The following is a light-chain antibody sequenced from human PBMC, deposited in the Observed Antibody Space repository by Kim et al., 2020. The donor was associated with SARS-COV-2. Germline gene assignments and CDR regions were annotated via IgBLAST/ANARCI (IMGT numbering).Light chain of an antibody. V-gene: IGKV3-11*01. Sequence: LSPGERATLSGRASQTVSTFLAWYQQKPGQAPRLLIYHASNRATGIPARFSGSGSGTDFTLTISSLEPEDFAVYYCQQRSNWPLTFGGGTKVDIK. CDR1: QTVSTF. CDR3: QQRSNWPLT. CDR2: HAS. J-gene: IGKJ4*01.